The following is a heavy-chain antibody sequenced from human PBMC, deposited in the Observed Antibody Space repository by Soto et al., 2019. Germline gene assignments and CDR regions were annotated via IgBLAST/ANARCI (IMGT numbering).Heavy chain of an antibody. J-gene: IGHJ4*02. D-gene: IGHD6-6*01. V-gene: IGHV4-59*01. CDR1: GGSISSYY. CDR2: IYYSGST. CDR3: ARASSSIAAPTD. Sequence: PSETLSLTCTVSGGSISSYYWSWIRQPPGKGLEWIGYIYYSGSTNYNPSLKSRVTISVDTSKNQFSLKLSSVTAADTAVYYCARASSSIAAPTDWGQGTLVTVSS.